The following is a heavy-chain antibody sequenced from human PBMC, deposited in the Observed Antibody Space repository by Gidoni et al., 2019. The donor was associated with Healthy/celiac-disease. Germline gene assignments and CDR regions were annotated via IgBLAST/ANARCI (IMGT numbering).Heavy chain of an antibody. Sequence: QVQLQQWGAGLMKPSETLSLTCAVYGGSVSGYYLSWIRQPPGKGLEWIGEIIHSGSTNYNPSLNRRVTISVDTSKNQFSLKLSSVTAAYTAVYYCARGSYDFWSGPDFDYWGQGTLVPVSS. J-gene: IGHJ4*02. CDR1: GGSVSGYY. V-gene: IGHV4-34*01. D-gene: IGHD3-3*01. CDR2: IIHSGST. CDR3: ARGSYDFWSGPDFDY.